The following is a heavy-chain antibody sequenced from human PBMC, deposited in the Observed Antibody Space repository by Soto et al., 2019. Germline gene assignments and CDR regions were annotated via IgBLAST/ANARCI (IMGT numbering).Heavy chain of an antibody. CDR1: GDSISSGDYY. J-gene: IGHJ6*03. CDR3: ARALTYYDFWSGYLPHYYYYMDV. Sequence: SETLSLTCTVSGDSISSGDYYWSWIRQPPGKGLEWIGYIYYSGSTYYNPSLKSRVTISVDTSKNQFSLKLSSVTAADTAVYYCARALTYYDFWSGYLPHYYYYMDVWGKGTTVTVSS. CDR2: IYYSGST. V-gene: IGHV4-30-4*02. D-gene: IGHD3-3*01.